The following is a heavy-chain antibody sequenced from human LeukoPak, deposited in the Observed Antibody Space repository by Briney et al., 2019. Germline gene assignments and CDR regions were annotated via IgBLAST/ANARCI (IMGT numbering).Heavy chain of an antibody. V-gene: IGHV4-4*02. J-gene: IGHJ4*02. D-gene: IGHD3-10*01. CDR1: GGSINIDNW. CDR3: ARLGVRGVIDY. Sequence: SETLSLTCAVSGGSINIDNWWSWVRQPPGKGLEWIGEIYHSGSTNYNPSLKSRVTMSVDKSKNHFSLNLSSVTAADTAVYYCARLGVRGVIDYWGQGTLVTVSS. CDR2: IYHSGST.